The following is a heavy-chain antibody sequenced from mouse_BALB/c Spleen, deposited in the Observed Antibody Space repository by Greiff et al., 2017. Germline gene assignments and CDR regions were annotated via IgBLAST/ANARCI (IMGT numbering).Heavy chain of an antibody. CDR2: ISSGSSTI. CDR1: GFTFSSFG. D-gene: IGHD1-1*01. J-gene: IGHJ2*01. V-gene: IGHV5-17*02. Sequence: EVHLVESGGGLVQPGGSRKLSCAASGFTFSSFGMHWVRQAPEKGLEWVAYISSGSSTIYYADTVKGRFTISRDNPKNTLFLQMTSLRSEDTAMYYCARSAYYYGSSPYYFDYWGQGTTLTVSS. CDR3: ARSAYYYGSSPYYFDY.